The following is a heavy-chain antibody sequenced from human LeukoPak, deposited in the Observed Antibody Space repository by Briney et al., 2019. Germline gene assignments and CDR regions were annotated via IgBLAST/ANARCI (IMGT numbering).Heavy chain of an antibody. V-gene: IGHV1-69*13. CDR1: GYTFTGYY. CDR2: IIPIFGTA. D-gene: IGHD3-22*01. CDR3: ARDRGYYYDSSGYYDRFDY. Sequence: ASVKVSCKASGYTFTGYYMHWVRQAPGQGLEWMGGIIPIFGTANYAQKFQGRVTITADESTSTAYMELSSLRSEDTAVYYCARDRGYYYDSSGYYDRFDYWGQGTLVTVSS. J-gene: IGHJ4*02.